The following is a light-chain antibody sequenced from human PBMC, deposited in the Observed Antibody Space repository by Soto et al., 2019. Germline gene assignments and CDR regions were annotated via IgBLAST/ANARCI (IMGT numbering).Light chain of an antibody. CDR1: QNVGSN. Sequence: EIVMTQSPATLSVSPGERATLSCRASQNVGSNLAWYQQKPGQAPRLLIYAASNRATGIPTWFSGSGSGTEFTLIISSLQSEDFALYYCQQFDHWPGTFGQGTKVDIK. J-gene: IGKJ1*01. V-gene: IGKV3D-15*01. CDR2: AAS. CDR3: QQFDHWPGT.